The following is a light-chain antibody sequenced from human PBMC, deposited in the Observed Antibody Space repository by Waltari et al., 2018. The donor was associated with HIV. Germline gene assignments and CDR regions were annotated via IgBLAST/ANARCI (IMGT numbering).Light chain of an antibody. Sequence: SYVLTQPPSVSVAPGKTARITCGGKNIGSKSVQWYQQKPGQAPVLVIYYDSDRPSGIPERFSGSNSGNTATLTISRVEAGDEADYYCQVWDSSSDLSWVFGGGIKLTVL. J-gene: IGLJ3*02. CDR2: YDS. CDR3: QVWDSSSDLSWV. V-gene: IGLV3-21*04. CDR1: NIGSKS.